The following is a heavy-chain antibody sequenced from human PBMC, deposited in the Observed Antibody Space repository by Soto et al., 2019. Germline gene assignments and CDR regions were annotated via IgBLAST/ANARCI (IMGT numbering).Heavy chain of an antibody. CDR1: GYTFTSYD. D-gene: IGHD6-13*01. Sequence: GASVKVSCKASGYTFTSYDINWVRQATGQGLEWMGWMNPNSGNTGYAQKFQGRVTMTRNTSISTAYMELSSLRSEDTAVYYCARVSSSWYIYYYYGMDVWGQGNTVTVSS. CDR2: MNPNSGNT. J-gene: IGHJ6*02. CDR3: ARVSSSWYIYYYYGMDV. V-gene: IGHV1-8*01.